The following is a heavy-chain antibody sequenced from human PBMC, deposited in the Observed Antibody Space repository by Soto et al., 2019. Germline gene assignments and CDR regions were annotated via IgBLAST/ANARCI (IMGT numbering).Heavy chain of an antibody. V-gene: IGHV3-23*01. CDR1: GFTFSSYA. Sequence: PGGSLRLSCAASGFTFSSYAMSWVRQAPGKGLEWVSGISGSDNSTYYADSVKGRFTISRDNSKNTLYLQMSSLRADDTAVYYCDPMGVWGQGTTVTVYS. J-gene: IGHJ6*02. CDR2: ISGSDNST. CDR3: DPMGV.